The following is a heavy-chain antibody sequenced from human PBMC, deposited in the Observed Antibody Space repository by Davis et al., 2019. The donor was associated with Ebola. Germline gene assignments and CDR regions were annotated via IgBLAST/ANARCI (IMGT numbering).Heavy chain of an antibody. CDR1: GDSVSSGG. V-gene: IGHV6-1*01. Sequence: HSQTLSLTCAISGDSVSSGGWNWIRQSPSRGLEWLGRTYYSSKWYYHYAVSVRNRITITPDTSKNQFSLQLKSVIPEDAAVYYCSRGHWVRRAFDIWGQGTVVTVSS. CDR2: TYYSSKWYY. CDR3: SRGHWVRRAFDI. J-gene: IGHJ3*02. D-gene: IGHD3-16*01.